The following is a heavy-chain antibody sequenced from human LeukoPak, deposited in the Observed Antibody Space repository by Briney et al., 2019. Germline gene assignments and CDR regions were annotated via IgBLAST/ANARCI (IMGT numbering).Heavy chain of an antibody. V-gene: IGHV1-8*03. CDR1: GYTFTSYD. J-gene: IGHJ6*03. CDR3: ARSKPIMSHMDV. CDR2: MNPNSGNT. Sequence: ASVKVSCKASGYTFTSYDINWVRQATGQGLEWMGWMNPNSGNTGYAQKFQGRVTITRNTSISTAYMELSSLRSEDTAVYYCARSKPIMSHMDVWGKGTTVTVSS.